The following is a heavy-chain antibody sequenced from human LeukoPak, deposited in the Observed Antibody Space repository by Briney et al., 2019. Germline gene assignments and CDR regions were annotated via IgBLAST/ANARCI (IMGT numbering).Heavy chain of an antibody. CDR2: ISGSSIYI. CDR3: ARDSCINGVCYVDY. Sequence: GGSLRLSCAASGFTFSSYSMNWVRQAPGKVLEWVSSISGSSIYIYYADSLKGRFTISRDNAKNSLYLQMNSLRAEDTAVYYCARDSCINGVCYVDYWGQGTLVTVSS. V-gene: IGHV3-21*01. D-gene: IGHD2-8*01. J-gene: IGHJ4*02. CDR1: GFTFSSYS.